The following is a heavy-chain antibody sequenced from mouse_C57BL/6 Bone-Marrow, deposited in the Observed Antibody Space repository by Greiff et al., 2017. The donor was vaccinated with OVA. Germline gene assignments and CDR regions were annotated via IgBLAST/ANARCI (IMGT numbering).Heavy chain of an antibody. CDR1: GYTFTSYW. J-gene: IGHJ2*01. CDR2: IDPSDSYT. V-gene: IGHV1-50*01. D-gene: IGHD2-5*01. CDR3: ARWDHSKDY. Sequence: QVQLQQPGAELVKPGASVKLSCKASGYTFTSYWMQWVKQRPGQGLEWIGEIDPSDSYTNYNQKFKGKATLTVDTSSSTAYMQLSSLTSEDSAVYYCARWDHSKDYWGQGTTLTVSS.